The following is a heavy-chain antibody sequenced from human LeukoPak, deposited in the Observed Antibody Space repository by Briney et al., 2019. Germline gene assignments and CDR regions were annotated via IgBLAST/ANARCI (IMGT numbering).Heavy chain of an antibody. J-gene: IGHJ6*02. CDR2: IDPSDSYT. V-gene: IGHV5-10-1*01. Sequence: GESLKISCKGSGYSLTSYWISWVRQMPGKGLEWMGRIDPSDSYTNYSPSFQGHVTISADKSISTAYLQWSSLKASDTAMYYCATVVTPPDGMDVWGQGTTVTVSS. D-gene: IGHD4-23*01. CDR3: ATVVTPPDGMDV. CDR1: GYSLTSYW.